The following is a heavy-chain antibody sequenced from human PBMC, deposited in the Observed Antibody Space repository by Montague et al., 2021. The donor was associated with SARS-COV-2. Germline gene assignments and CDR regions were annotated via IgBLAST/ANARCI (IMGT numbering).Heavy chain of an antibody. CDR3: ARGQSGITMIVVAILGVEFYFDN. Sequence: SETLSLTCAVYGGSFSDSHWSWLRQPPGKGLEWTGEINQSGSTKYNPSPKSRVTISVDTSKNQFSLKLSSLTAADTAVYYCARGQSGITMIVVAILGVEFYFDNWGQGTLVTVSS. CDR1: GGSFSDSH. CDR2: INQSGST. V-gene: IGHV4-34*01. D-gene: IGHD3-22*01. J-gene: IGHJ4*02.